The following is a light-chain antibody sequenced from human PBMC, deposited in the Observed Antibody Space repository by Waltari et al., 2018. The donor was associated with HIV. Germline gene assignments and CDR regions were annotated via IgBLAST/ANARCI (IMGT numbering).Light chain of an antibody. CDR3: HQYNNWPFT. CDR2: GAS. V-gene: IGKV3-20*01. CDR1: QTVYSNY. Sequence: DIVLTLSPGTLSLSPGERATLSCRASQTVYSNYLAWYQQKPGQAPRLLIYGASTRATGIPDRFSGSGSGTDFTLTITRLEPEDFAVYYCHQYNNWPFTFGGGTKVEIK. J-gene: IGKJ4*01.